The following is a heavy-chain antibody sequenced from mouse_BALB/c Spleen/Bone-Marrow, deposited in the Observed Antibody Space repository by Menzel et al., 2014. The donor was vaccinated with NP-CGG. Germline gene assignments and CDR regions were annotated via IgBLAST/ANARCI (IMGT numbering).Heavy chain of an antibody. CDR3: AREREDLGLRLIDY. D-gene: IGHD1-2*01. V-gene: IGHV5-4*02. J-gene: IGHJ4*01. Sequence: EVQLQESGGGLVKPGGSLKLSCAASGFTFSDYYMCWVRQTPEMRLEWVATISDGGSYTYYPDSVKGRFTISRDNAKNDLYLQMSSLKSEDTAMYYSAREREDLGLRLIDYWGQGTSVTVSS. CDR2: ISDGGSYT. CDR1: GFTFSDYY.